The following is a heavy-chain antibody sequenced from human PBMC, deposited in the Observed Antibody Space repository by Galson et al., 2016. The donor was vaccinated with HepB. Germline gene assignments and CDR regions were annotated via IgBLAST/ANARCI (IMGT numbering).Heavy chain of an antibody. J-gene: IGHJ4*02. D-gene: IGHD6-13*01. CDR2: IYPDDSDA. CDR3: AIGYASTWSILNF. V-gene: IGHV5-51*01. CDR1: GYDFTYYW. Sequence: SGAEVKKPWESLKISCKGSGYDFTYYWTAWLRQMPGKGLEWLGIIYPDDSDAPYSPSFKGQVAISADKSITTAYLQWSSLKASDTAIYYCAIGYASTWSILNFWGQGTLVTVSS.